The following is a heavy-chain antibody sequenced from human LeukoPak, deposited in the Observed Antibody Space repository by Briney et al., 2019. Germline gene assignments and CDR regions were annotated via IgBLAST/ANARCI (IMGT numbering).Heavy chain of an antibody. CDR2: IYTSGST. CDR1: GGSISSGSYY. D-gene: IGHD2/OR15-2a*01. Sequence: PSQTLSLTCTVSGGSISSGSYYWSWIRQPAGKGLEWIGRIYTSGSTNYNPSLKSRVTISVDTSKNQFSLKLSSVTAADTAVYYCARHYIPNHSNTGVSPWGQGTLVTVSS. J-gene: IGHJ5*02. V-gene: IGHV4-61*02. CDR3: ARHYIPNHSNTGVSP.